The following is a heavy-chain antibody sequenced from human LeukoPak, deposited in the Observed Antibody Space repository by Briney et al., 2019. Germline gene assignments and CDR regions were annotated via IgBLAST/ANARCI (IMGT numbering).Heavy chain of an antibody. CDR3: AREIFQLGLDY. CDR2: IYYSGST. CDR1: GGSISSGDYY. D-gene: IGHD6-6*01. J-gene: IGHJ4*02. Sequence: SETLSLTCTVSGGSISSGDYYWSWIRQPPGKGLEWIGCIYYSGSTYYNPSLKSRVTISVDTSKNQFSLKLSSVTAADTAVYYCAREIFQLGLDYWGQGTLVTVSS. V-gene: IGHV4-30-4*08.